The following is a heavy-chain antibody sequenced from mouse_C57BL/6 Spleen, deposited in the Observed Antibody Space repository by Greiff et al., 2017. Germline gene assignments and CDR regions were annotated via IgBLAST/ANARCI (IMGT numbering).Heavy chain of an antibody. CDR1: GFNIKDYS. CDR3: TRFSDSYWYCDV. CDR2: IDPEDGDT. Sequence: EVQLQQSGAELVKPGASVKLSCTASGFNIKDYSMHWVKQRPEQGLEWIGRIDPEDGDTKYAPKFQGKATITSDTSSNTAYLQLSSLTSEDTAVYFCTRFSDSYWYCDVWGTGTTVTVSS. J-gene: IGHJ1*03. V-gene: IGHV14-2*01. D-gene: IGHD2-12*01.